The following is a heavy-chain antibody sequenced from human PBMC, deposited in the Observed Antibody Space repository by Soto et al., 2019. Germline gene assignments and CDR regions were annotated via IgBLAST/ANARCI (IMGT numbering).Heavy chain of an antibody. CDR2: IWDDGSNK. CDR3: ARAPTVTKSPFDY. CDR1: GFTFSSYG. J-gene: IGHJ4*02. D-gene: IGHD4-17*01. V-gene: IGHV3-33*01. Sequence: QVQLVESGGDVVQPGRSLRLSCAASGFTFSSYGMHWVRQAPGKGLEWVAVIWDDGSNKYYADSVKGRFTISRDNYKNTLYLQMNRLRAEDTAVYYCARAPTVTKSPFDYWGQGTLVTVSS.